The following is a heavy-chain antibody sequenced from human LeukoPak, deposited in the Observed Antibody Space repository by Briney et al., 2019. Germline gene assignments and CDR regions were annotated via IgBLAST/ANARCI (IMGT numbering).Heavy chain of an antibody. CDR2: IKEDGSEK. D-gene: IGHD6-13*01. CDR3: ARGQQMVRDLDY. CDR1: GFTFSSYW. J-gene: IGHJ4*02. V-gene: IGHV3-7*01. Sequence: GGSLRLSCAASGFTFSSYWMSWVRQAPGKGLEWVANIKEDGSEKYYADSVKGRFTISRDNAKNSLHLQMNSLRAEDTAVYYCARGQQMVRDLDYWGQGILVTVSS.